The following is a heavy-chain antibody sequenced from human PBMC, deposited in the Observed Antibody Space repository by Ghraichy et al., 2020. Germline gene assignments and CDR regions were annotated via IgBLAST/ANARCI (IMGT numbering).Heavy chain of an antibody. CDR2: IGTAGDT. D-gene: IGHD4-23*01. V-gene: IGHV3-13*01. Sequence: GGSLRLSCAASGFTFSSYDMHWVRQATGKGLEWVSAIGTAGDTYYPGSVKGRFTISRENAKNSLYLQMNSLRAGDTAVYYCARVYGGGSDYYYGMDVWGQGTTVTVSS. J-gene: IGHJ6*02. CDR1: GFTFSSYD. CDR3: ARVYGGGSDYYYGMDV.